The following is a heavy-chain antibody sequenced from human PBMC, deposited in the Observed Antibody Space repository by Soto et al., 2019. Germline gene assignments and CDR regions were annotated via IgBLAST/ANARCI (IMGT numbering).Heavy chain of an antibody. Sequence: ESGGGLVQPGRSLRLSCAAYGFTFDDYAMHWVRQAPGEGLEWVSGISWNSGRIGYADSVKGRFTISRDNAKNSLYLQMNSLRAEDTALYYCAKDCRYCSGGSCYPEYCQHWGQGTLVTVSS. D-gene: IGHD2-15*01. J-gene: IGHJ1*01. CDR3: AKDCRYCSGGSCYPEYCQH. V-gene: IGHV3-9*01. CDR1: GFTFDDYA. CDR2: ISWNSGRI.